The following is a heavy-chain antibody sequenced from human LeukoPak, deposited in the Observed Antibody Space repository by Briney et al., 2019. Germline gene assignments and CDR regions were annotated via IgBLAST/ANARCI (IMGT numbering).Heavy chain of an antibody. CDR3: ARVLLPLYGMDV. CDR2: IWYDGSK. D-gene: IGHD3-22*01. J-gene: IGHJ6*02. Sequence: GSLRLSCAASGFTFSSYGMHWVRQAPGKGLEWVAVIWYDGSKYYADSVKGRFTISRDNSKNTLYLQMNSLRAEDTAVYYCARVLLPLYGMDVWGQGTTVTVSS. CDR1: GFTFSSYG. V-gene: IGHV3-33*01.